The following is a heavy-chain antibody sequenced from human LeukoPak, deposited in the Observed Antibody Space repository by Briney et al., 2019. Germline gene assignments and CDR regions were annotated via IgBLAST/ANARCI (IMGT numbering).Heavy chain of an antibody. CDR1: GGSISSYY. CDR2: IYYSGST. CDR3: ARVLRYFDWQDAFDI. J-gene: IGHJ3*02. Sequence: PSETLPLTCTVSGGSISSYYWSWIRQPPGKGLEWIGYIYYSGSTNYNPSLKSRVTISVDTSKNQFSLKLSSVTVADTAVHYCARVLRYFDWQDAFDIWGQGTMVTVSS. V-gene: IGHV4-59*08. D-gene: IGHD3-9*01.